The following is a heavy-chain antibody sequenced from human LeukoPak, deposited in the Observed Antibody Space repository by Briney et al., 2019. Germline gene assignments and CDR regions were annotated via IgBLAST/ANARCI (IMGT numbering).Heavy chain of an antibody. Sequence: GGSLRLSCAASGFTFSSYSMNWVRQAPGKGLEWVSSISSSSSYIYYADSVKGRFTISRDNAKNSLYLQMNSLRAEDTAVYYCARGDYGDYVTHCYYYGMDVWGKGTTVTVSS. D-gene: IGHD4-17*01. CDR2: ISSSSSYI. J-gene: IGHJ6*04. CDR1: GFTFSSYS. V-gene: IGHV3-21*01. CDR3: ARGDYGDYVTHCYYYGMDV.